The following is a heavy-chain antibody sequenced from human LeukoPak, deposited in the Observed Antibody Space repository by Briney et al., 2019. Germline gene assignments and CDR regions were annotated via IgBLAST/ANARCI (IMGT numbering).Heavy chain of an antibody. J-gene: IGHJ3*02. CDR1: GGTFSSYA. Sequence: ASVKVSCKASGGTFSSYAISWVRQAPGQGLEWMGGIIPIFGTANYAQKFQGRATITADESTSTAYMELSSLRSEDTAVYYCARYCSGGSCYPNDDAFDIWGQGTMVTVSS. V-gene: IGHV1-69*13. D-gene: IGHD2-15*01. CDR2: IIPIFGTA. CDR3: ARYCSGGSCYPNDDAFDI.